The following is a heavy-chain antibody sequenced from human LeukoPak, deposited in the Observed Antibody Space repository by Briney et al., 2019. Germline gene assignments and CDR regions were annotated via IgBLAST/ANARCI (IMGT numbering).Heavy chain of an antibody. CDR3: ARGEGSGYNPRGYCYYMDF. D-gene: IGHD5-24*01. Sequence: GGSRTLSCVPSGFTFSDYYMSWIRQAPEEGLEWVSYISSSVSTIDYADGEKSRFHNSRDNAKNTVYLQINSVRAEDTAVYYCARGEGSGYNPRGYCYYMDFWGKGTMVTVSS. CDR2: ISSSVSTI. V-gene: IGHV3-11*04. CDR1: GFTFSDYY. J-gene: IGHJ6*03.